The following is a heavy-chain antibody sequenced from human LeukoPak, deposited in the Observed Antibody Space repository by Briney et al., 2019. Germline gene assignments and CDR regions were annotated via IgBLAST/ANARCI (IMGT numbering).Heavy chain of an antibody. J-gene: IGHJ6*03. D-gene: IGHD3-3*01. V-gene: IGHV4-59*12. CDR2: IYYSGST. CDR1: SGSISSYY. Sequence: PSETLSLTCTVSSGSISSYYWSWIRQPPGKGLEWIGYIYYSGSTNYNPSLKSRVTISVDTSKNQFSLKLSSVTAADTAVYYCAREAHSGYDFWSGYLPNYYYYYYMDVWGKGTTVTVSS. CDR3: AREAHSGYDFWSGYLPNYYYYYYMDV.